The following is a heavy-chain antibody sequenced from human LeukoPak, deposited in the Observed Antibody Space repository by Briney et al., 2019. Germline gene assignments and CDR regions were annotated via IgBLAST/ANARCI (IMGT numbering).Heavy chain of an antibody. D-gene: IGHD4-17*01. CDR3: ARVYISYGEYNWFDP. V-gene: IGHV3-74*01. CDR2: ISVDGSNT. CDR1: GFTLSSYW. J-gene: IGHJ5*02. Sequence: GGSLRLPCAASGFTLSSYWMHWVRQAPGKGLVWISRISVDGSNTGYADSVKGRFSISRDNAKNTLFLQMNSLRAEDTAVYYCARVYISYGEYNWFDPWGQGTLVTVSS.